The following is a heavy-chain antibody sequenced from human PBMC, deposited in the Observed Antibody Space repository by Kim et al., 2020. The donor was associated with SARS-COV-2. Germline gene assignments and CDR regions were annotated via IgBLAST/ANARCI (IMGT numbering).Heavy chain of an antibody. CDR2: N. V-gene: IGHV4-39*01. J-gene: IGHJ5*02. CDR3: ARGSRHNWFDP. Sequence: NSYNPALKVRDTISVDTSKNQFSLKLSSVTAADTAVYYCARGSRHNWFDPWGQGTLVTVSS. D-gene: IGHD2-2*01.